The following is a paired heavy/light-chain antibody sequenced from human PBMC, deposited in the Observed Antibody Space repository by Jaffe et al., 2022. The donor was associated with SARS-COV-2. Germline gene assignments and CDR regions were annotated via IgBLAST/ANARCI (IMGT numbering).Heavy chain of an antibody. J-gene: IGHJ4*02. V-gene: IGHV3-49*01. CDR3: TRGGGWHDF. D-gene: IGHD6-19*01. Sequence: EVQLVQSGGGLVQPGRSLTLTCTTSGFAFDNYAVTWFRQAPGKGLEWVGFIRNTPSGGTTDYAASVKGRFTISRDGSKTTAYLQMDSLKAEDTAVYFCTRGGGWHDFWGQGTLVTVSS. CDR2: IRNTPSGGTT. CDR1: GFAFDNYA.
Light chain of an antibody. CDR2: GAS. CDR1: QSVGGSY. J-gene: IGKJ1*01. CDR3: QQYAVLPRT. V-gene: IGKV3-20*01. Sequence: EIVLTQSPGTLSLSPGERATLSCRASQSVGGSYLAWYQKKPGQAPRLLIYGASSRATGIPDRFSGSESGTDFTLTISRLEPEDFAVYYCQQYAVLPRTLGQGTKVEIK.